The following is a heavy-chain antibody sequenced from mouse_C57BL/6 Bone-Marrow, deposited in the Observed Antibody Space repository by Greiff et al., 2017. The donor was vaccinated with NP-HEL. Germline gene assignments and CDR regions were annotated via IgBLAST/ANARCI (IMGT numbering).Heavy chain of an antibody. CDR3: ARYYYGSSSFDY. Sequence: VKLQQPGAELVKPGASVKLSCKASGYTFTSYLMHWVKQRPGRGLEWIGRIDPNRGSTKYNEKFKSKSTLTVDKPSSTAYMQLNSMTAEDSAVYYCARYYYGSSSFDYWGQGTTLTVSS. CDR2: IDPNRGST. D-gene: IGHD1-1*01. V-gene: IGHV1-72*01. CDR1: GYTFTSYL. J-gene: IGHJ2*01.